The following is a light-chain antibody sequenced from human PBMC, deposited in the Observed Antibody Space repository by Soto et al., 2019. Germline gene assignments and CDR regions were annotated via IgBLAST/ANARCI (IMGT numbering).Light chain of an antibody. CDR3: HHYGYGADT. J-gene: IGKJ2*01. CDR1: ESVRNNS. V-gene: IGKV3-20*01. Sequence: LILRQSPGTLSLSPGERATLSCRASESVRNNSLAWYQHHPGQAPRLLIFGASSRATGIPDRFTGTGSGADFSLTISRLEPDDSAVYFCHHYGYGADTFGQGTKLEIK. CDR2: GAS.